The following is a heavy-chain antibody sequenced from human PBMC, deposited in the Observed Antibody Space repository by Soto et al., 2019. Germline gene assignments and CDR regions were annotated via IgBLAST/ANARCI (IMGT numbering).Heavy chain of an antibody. D-gene: IGHD6-6*01. CDR1: GYTFTCYY. CDR2: INPNSGGT. V-gene: IGHV1-2*04. Sequence: GXSVKVSCKASGYTFTCYYMHLVRQAPGQGLEWMGWINPNSGGTNYAQKFQGWVTMTRDTSISTAYMELSRLRSDDTAVYYCARTLTLYRSSSTVAFDIWGQGTMVTVSS. CDR3: ARTLTLYRSSSTVAFDI. J-gene: IGHJ3*02.